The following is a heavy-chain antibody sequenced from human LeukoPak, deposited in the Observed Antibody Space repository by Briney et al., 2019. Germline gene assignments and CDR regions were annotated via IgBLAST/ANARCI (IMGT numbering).Heavy chain of an antibody. D-gene: IGHD3-10*01. Sequence: KASETLSLTCTVSGGSISSYYWSWLRQPAGKGLEWGGRIYTSGSTNYNPSLKSRVTMSVDTSKNQFSLKLSSVTAADTALYYCARPPSTSYYGSGGGHRLYNWFDPWGQGTLVTVSS. CDR1: GGSISSYY. V-gene: IGHV4-4*07. J-gene: IGHJ5*02. CDR2: IYTSGST. CDR3: ARPPSTSYYGSGGGHRLYNWFDP.